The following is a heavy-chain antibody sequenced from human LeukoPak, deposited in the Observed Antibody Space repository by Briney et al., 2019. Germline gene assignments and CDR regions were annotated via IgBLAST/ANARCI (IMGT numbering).Heavy chain of an antibody. Sequence: PGGSLRLSCAASGFTVSSNHMSWVRQIPGKGLEWVSLIYAGGSTYYADSVKGRFTISRDNSKNTLYLQMNSLRAEDTAVYYCARARGNRPGYCSGENCYYFDYWGQGTLVTSPQ. CDR2: IYAGGST. CDR1: GFTVSSNH. V-gene: IGHV3-53*01. D-gene: IGHD2-15*01. CDR3: ARARGNRPGYCSGENCYYFDY. J-gene: IGHJ4*02.